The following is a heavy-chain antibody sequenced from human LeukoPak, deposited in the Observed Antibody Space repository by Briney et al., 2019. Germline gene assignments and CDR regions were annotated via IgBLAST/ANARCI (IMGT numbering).Heavy chain of an antibody. V-gene: IGHV3-23*01. J-gene: IGHJ6*03. CDR1: GFTFSDYG. CDR3: AKQGRDWLRDYYYYMDV. Sequence: PGGSLRLSCAASGFTFSDYGISWVRQAPGKGLEWVPTLSGRGGSTFYADSVKGRFTISRDNSRNTLYLQMNSLRAEDTAVYYCAKQGRDWLRDYYYYMDVWGKGTTVTISS. CDR2: LSGRGGST. D-gene: IGHD3-9*01.